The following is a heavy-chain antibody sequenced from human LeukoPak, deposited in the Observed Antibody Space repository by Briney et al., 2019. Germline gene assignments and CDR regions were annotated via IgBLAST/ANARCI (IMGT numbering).Heavy chain of an antibody. J-gene: IGHJ6*02. V-gene: IGHV4-4*07. CDR2: IYTSGST. CDR1: GGVFSIYY. CDR3: ARVKAVAGKENYYYYGMDV. Sequence: PSETLSLTCTVSGGVFSIYYWSWIRQPAGKGLEWIGRIYTSGSTNYNPSLKSRVTMSVDTSKNQFSLKLSSVTAADTAVYYCARVKAVAGKENYYYYGMDVWGQGTTVTVSS. D-gene: IGHD6-19*01.